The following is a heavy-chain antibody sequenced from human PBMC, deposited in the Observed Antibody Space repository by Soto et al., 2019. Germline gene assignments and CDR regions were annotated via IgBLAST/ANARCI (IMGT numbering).Heavy chain of an antibody. Sequence: PSETLSLTCAVLSASLGDHYWAWSRQCPDKGLEWIGEVHPSGSTDYNPSLKRRLTLSLDTSKNQFSLKVASVSAADTAVYFCARGKPSGYSFGPRHFFYYGLDVWGPGTTVTVSS. CDR2: VHPSGST. V-gene: IGHV4-34*01. J-gene: IGHJ6*02. CDR3: ARGKPSGYSFGPRHFFYYGLDV. CDR1: SASLGDHY. D-gene: IGHD5-18*01.